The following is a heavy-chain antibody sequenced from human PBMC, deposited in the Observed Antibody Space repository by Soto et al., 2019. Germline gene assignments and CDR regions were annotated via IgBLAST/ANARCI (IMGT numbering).Heavy chain of an antibody. Sequence: QVQLQESGPGLVKPSETLSLTCTVSGGSMNDYYWSWIRQPAGKGLEWIGRIFTSGNTNYNPSLRSRLTMSVDTSTNQVSLRLTSVTAADTAVYYCASGRLVSRYYGLDVWGKGTTVTVSS. CDR2: IFTSGNT. D-gene: IGHD6-6*01. J-gene: IGHJ6*04. CDR3: ASGRLVSRYYGLDV. CDR1: GGSMNDYY. V-gene: IGHV4-4*07.